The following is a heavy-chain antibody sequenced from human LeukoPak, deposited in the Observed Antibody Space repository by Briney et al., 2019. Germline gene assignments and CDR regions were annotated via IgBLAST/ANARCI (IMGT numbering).Heavy chain of an antibody. CDR2: IYSGGST. CDR3: ARGGDDYNYRLEY. Sequence: GGSLRLSCTASGFTFSSYSMNWVRQAPGKGLEWISVIYSGGSTYYADSVKGRFTISRDNSKNTLYLQMNSLRAEDTAVYYCARGGDDYNYRLEYWGQGTLVTVSS. V-gene: IGHV3-53*01. CDR1: GFTFSSYS. J-gene: IGHJ4*02. D-gene: IGHD5-24*01.